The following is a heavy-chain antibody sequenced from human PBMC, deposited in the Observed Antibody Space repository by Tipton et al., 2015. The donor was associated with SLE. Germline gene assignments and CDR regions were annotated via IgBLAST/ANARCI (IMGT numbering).Heavy chain of an antibody. J-gene: IGHJ5*02. Sequence: TLSLTCTVSGGSISSYYWGWIRQPPGKGLEWLGSIYYSGSTYYNPSLKSRVTILIDTSKNLFSLKLSSVTAADTAVYYCARGRVDTAMLTWFDPWGQGTLVTVSA. CDR1: GGSISSYY. V-gene: IGHV4-39*07. CDR3: ARGRVDTAMLTWFDP. CDR2: IYYSGST. D-gene: IGHD5-18*01.